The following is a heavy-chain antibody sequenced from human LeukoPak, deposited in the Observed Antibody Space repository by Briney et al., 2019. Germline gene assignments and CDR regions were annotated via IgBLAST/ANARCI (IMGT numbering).Heavy chain of an antibody. V-gene: IGHV4-39*07. J-gene: IGHJ4*02. CDR2: IYYSGST. Sequence: PSETLSLTCTVSGGSISSSSYYWGWIRQPPGKGLEWIGSIYYSGSTYYNPSLKSRVTISVDTSKNQFSLKLSSVTAADTAVYYCARFPDGDYGVDYWGQGTLVTVSS. CDR1: GGSISSSSYY. D-gene: IGHD4-17*01. CDR3: ARFPDGDYGVDY.